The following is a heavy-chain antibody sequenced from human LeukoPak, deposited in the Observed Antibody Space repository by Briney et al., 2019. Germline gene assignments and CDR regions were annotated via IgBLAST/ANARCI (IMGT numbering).Heavy chain of an antibody. CDR2: IHYSGNT. J-gene: IGHJ4*02. CDR3: ARGPPYIVVVTAIGFFDY. V-gene: IGHV4-39*01. Sequence: SETLSLTCTVSGVSTSSSNYYWGWIRQPPGKGLEWIGGIHYSGNTYYNPSLKSRVTISVDTSKNQFSLKLISVTAADTAVYYCARGPPYIVVVTAIGFFDYWGQGTLVTVSS. D-gene: IGHD2-21*02. CDR1: GVSTSSSNYY.